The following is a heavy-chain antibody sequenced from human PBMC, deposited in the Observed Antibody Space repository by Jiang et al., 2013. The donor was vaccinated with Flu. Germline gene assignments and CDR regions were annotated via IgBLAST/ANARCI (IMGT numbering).Heavy chain of an antibody. D-gene: IGHD2-21*02. J-gene: IGHJ3*02. V-gene: IGHV3-23*01. Sequence: VQLLESGGGLVQPGGSLRLSCAASGFTFSSYAMSWVRQAPGKGLEWVSAISGSGGSTYYADSVKGRFTISRDNAKNSLYLQMNSLRAEDTAVYYCARAYCGGDCNHAFDIWGQGTMVTVSS. CDR3: ARAYCGGDCNHAFDI. CDR2: ISGSGGST. CDR1: GFTFSSYA.